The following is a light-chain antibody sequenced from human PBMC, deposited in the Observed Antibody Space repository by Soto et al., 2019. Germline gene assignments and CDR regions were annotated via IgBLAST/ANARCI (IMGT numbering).Light chain of an antibody. J-gene: IGLJ1*01. V-gene: IGLV2-23*02. Sequence: QSVLTQPASVSGSPGQSITISCTGTSSDVGSFNLVSRYQQHPGKAPKFMIYEVSKRPSGVSNRFSGSKSANTASLTISGLQAEDEADYYCCSYAGSSTFVCGTGTKLTVL. CDR3: CSYAGSSTFV. CDR1: SSDVGSFNL. CDR2: EVS.